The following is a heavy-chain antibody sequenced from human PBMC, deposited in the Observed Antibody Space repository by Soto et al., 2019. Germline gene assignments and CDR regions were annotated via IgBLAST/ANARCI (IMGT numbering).Heavy chain of an antibody. CDR1: GGTFSSYA. CDR3: ARSRFMGRVRYLNYYYYYGMDV. J-gene: IGHJ6*02. Sequence: SVKVSCKASGGTFSSYAISWVRQAPGQGLEWMGGIIPIFGTANYAQKFQGRVTITADESTSTAYMELSSLRSEDTAVYYCARSRFMGRVRYLNYYYYYGMDVWGQGTTVTVSS. V-gene: IGHV1-69*13. D-gene: IGHD3-3*01. CDR2: IIPIFGTA.